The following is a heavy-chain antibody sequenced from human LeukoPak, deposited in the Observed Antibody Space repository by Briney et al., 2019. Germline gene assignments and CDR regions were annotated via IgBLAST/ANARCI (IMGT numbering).Heavy chain of an antibody. J-gene: IGHJ5*02. CDR1: GFTFSRYSMN. CDR3: ARHRSFRSGWFDP. Sequence: GSLRLSCAASGFTFSRYSMNWVRQAPGKGLEWIGSIYYSGSTYYNPSLKSRVTISVDTSKNQFSLKLSSVTAADTAVYYCARHRSFRSGWFDPWGQGTLVTVSP. V-gene: IGHV4-39*01. CDR2: IYYSGST.